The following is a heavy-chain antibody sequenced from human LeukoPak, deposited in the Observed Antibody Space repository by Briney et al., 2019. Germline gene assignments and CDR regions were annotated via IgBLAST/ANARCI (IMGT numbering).Heavy chain of an antibody. D-gene: IGHD6-6*01. CDR3: ARASSSTNYFDH. Sequence: GGSLRLSCAASGFTFSSYGMHWVRQAPGKGLEWVAVIWYDGSNKYYADSVKGRFTISRDNSKNTLYLQMNSLRAEDTAVYYCARASSSTNYFDHWGQGTLVTVSS. V-gene: IGHV3-33*01. CDR1: GFTFSSYG. CDR2: IWYDGSNK. J-gene: IGHJ4*02.